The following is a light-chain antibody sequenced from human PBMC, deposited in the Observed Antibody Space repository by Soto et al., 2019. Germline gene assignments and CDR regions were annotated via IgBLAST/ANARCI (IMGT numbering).Light chain of an antibody. CDR2: AAS. V-gene: IGKV1-27*01. J-gene: IGKJ1*01. CDR1: QSISNY. CDR3: QNYDKESPAT. Sequence: DILMTQSPSSLSSSVGDRVTITCRASQSISNYLNWYQQKPGKAPNLLIYAASILQSGVPSRFSGSGSGTDFTLTINSLQPEDVATYYCQNYDKESPATFGQGTKVDIK.